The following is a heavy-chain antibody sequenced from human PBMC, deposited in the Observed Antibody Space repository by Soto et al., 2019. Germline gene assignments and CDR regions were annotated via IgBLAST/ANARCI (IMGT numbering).Heavy chain of an antibody. V-gene: IGHV4-59*01. Sequence: SETLSLTCTVSGGSISSYYWSWIRQPPGKGLEWIGYIYYSGSTNYNPSLKSRVTISVDTSKNQFSLKLSSVTAADTAVYYCARYDFWSGYNSYDYWGQGTLVTVSS. J-gene: IGHJ4*02. CDR2: IYYSGST. D-gene: IGHD3-3*01. CDR3: ARYDFWSGYNSYDY. CDR1: GGSISSYY.